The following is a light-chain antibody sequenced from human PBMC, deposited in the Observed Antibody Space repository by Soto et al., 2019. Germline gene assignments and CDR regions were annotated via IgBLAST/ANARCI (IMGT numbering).Light chain of an antibody. CDR1: SSDVDIYNR. J-gene: IGLJ1*01. V-gene: IGLV2-18*01. CDR3: TLFTVSGTFV. CDR2: EVN. Sequence: QSALSQPPSVSGSPGQSVTISCTGTSSDVDIYNRVSWYQQPPGTAPRLMIFEVNNRPPGVPDRFSGSKSGNTASLIISGLQAEDEADYFCTLFTVSGTFVFGTGTKPPS.